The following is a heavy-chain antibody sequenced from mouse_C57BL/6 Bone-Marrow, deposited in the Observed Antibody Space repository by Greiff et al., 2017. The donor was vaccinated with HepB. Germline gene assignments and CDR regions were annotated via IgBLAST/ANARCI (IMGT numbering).Heavy chain of an antibody. CDR3: AREGISLWAY. J-gene: IGHJ3*01. D-gene: IGHD1-1*02. V-gene: IGHV5-17*01. CDR2: ISSGSSTI. Sequence: EVKLVESGGGLVKPGGSLKLSCAASGFTFSDYGMHWVRQAPEKGLEWVAYISSGSSTIYYADTVKGRFTISRDNAKNTLFLQMTSLRSEDTAMYYCAREGISLWAYWGQGTLVTVAA. CDR1: GFTFSDYG.